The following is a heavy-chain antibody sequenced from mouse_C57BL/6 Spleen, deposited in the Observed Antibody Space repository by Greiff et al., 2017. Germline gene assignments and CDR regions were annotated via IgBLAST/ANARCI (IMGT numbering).Heavy chain of an antibody. CDR2: FHPYNDDT. V-gene: IGHV1-47*01. D-gene: IGHD2-2*01. J-gene: IGHJ4*01. CDR1: GYTFTTYP. CDR3: ARPGYYGYDGGYAMDY. Sequence: VQLQESGAELVKPGASVKMSCKASGYTFTTYPIEWMKQNHGKSLEWIGNFHPYNDDTKYNEKFKGKATLTVEKSSSTVYLELSRLTSDDSAVYYCARPGYYGYDGGYAMDYWGQGTSVTVSS.